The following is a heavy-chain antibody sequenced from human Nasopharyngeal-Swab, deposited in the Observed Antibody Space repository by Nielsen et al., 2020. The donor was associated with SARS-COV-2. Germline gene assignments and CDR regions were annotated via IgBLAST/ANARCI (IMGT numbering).Heavy chain of an antibody. D-gene: IGHD6-13*01. J-gene: IGHJ4*02. CDR3: ARCIAAAGPAPDY. CDR1: GGSISSGGYS. CDR2: IYYSGST. V-gene: IGHV4-61*08. Sequence: SETLSLTCAVSGGSISSGGYSWSWIRQPPGKGLEWIGYIYYSGSTNYNPSLKSRVTISVDTSKNQFSLKLSSVTAADTAVYYCARCIAAAGPAPDYWGQGTLVTVSS.